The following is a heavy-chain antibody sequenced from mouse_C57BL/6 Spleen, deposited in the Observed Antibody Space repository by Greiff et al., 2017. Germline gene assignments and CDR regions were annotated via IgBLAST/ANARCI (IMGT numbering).Heavy chain of an antibody. D-gene: IGHD2-3*01. CDR1: GFTFSSYA. CDR2: ISDGGSYT. V-gene: IGHV5-4*01. J-gene: IGHJ3*01. CDR3: AREEDGYHWFAY. Sequence: EVHLVESGGGLVKPGGSLKLSCAASGFTFSSYAMSWVRQTPEKRLEWVATISDGGSYTYYPDNVKGRFTISRDNAKNNLYLQMSHLKSEDTAMYYCAREEDGYHWFAYWGQGTLVTVSA.